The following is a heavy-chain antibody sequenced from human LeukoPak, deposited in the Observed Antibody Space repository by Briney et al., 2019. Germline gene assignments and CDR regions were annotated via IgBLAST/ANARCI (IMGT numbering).Heavy chain of an antibody. CDR1: GFAVSSNF. Sequence: PGGSLRLSCAASGFAVSSNFMSWVRQAPGKGLQWVSIIYSGGSTDYADSVRGRFSVSRDSSKNTLSLQMNSLRADDTAVYYCARGSGSGWPLDFWGQGTLVTASS. V-gene: IGHV3-53*01. CDR2: IYSGGST. CDR3: ARGSGSGWPLDF. D-gene: IGHD6-19*01. J-gene: IGHJ4*02.